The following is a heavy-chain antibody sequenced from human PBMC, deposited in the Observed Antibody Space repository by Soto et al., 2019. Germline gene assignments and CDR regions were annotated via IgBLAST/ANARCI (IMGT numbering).Heavy chain of an antibody. CDR2: IDWDDDK. D-gene: IGHD6-6*01. CDR1: GFSLSTSGMC. V-gene: IGHV2-70*01. CDR3: ALGGIADRRGYNWCQP. Sequence: YCPPIVNPTQTLTLTCTFSGFSLSTSGMCVSWIRQPPGKALEWLALIDWDDDKYYSTSLKTRLTISKDTSKNQVVLTMTNMDPGDTATYYCALGGIADRRGYNWCQPCGQ. J-gene: IGHJ5*02.